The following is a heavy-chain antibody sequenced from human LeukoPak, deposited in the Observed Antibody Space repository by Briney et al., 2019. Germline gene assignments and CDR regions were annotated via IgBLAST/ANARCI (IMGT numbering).Heavy chain of an antibody. Sequence: GGSLRLSCAAFGFTFSSYAMHWVRQAPGKGLEWVAFIRNDGRNTYYADSVKGRFAISRDNSKNTLYLQMNSLRAEDTAVYYCAKDRVSSETDFDCWGQGTLVTVSS. D-gene: IGHD3-22*01. CDR1: GFTFSSYA. CDR3: AKDRVSSETDFDC. J-gene: IGHJ4*02. CDR2: IRNDGRNT. V-gene: IGHV3-30*02.